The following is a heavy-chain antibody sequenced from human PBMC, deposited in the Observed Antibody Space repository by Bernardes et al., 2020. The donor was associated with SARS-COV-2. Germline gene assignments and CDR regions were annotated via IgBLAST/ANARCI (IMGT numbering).Heavy chain of an antibody. J-gene: IGHJ6*02. CDR3: ARGYGGNYYYGMDV. CDR1: GFTLSTSA. CDR2: ISYDGSNK. V-gene: IGHV3-30-3*01. Sequence: RRSLSLSCAPSGFTLSTSAMHWVRPAPATGLAWVALISYDGSNKYHADSVKGRFTISSDNSKNTPYLQMNSLRAEDTAVYYCARGYGGNYYYGMDVWGQGTTVTVSS. D-gene: IGHD4-17*01.